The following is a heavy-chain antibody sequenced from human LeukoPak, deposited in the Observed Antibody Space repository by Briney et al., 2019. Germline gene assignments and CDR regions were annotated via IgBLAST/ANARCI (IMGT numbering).Heavy chain of an antibody. CDR2: ISYDGSNK. D-gene: IGHD3-10*01. V-gene: IGHV3-30*03. J-gene: IGHJ6*02. CDR3: ARDSRRIPPNYYGSGSYYYYGMDV. Sequence: PGRSLRLSCAASGFTFSSYGMHWVRQAPGKGLEWVAVISYDGSNKYYADSVKGRFTISRDNSKNTLYLQMNSLRAEDTAVYYCARDSRRIPPNYYGSGSYYYYGMDVWGQGTTVTVSS. CDR1: GFTFSSYG.